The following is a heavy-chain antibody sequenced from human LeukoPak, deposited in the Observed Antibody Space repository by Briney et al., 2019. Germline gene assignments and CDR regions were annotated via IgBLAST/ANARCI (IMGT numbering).Heavy chain of an antibody. CDR2: IYYSGST. D-gene: IGHD1-26*01. CDR1: GGSFSGYY. J-gene: IGHJ4*02. V-gene: IGHV4-34*01. CDR3: ARHLSGSFSFDY. Sequence: SETLSLTCAVYGGSFSGYYWSWVRQPPGKGLEWIGQIYYSGSTNYNPSLKSRVTLSLDTSKNQFSLKLTSVTAADTAVYYCARHLSGSFSFDYWGQGTLITVSS.